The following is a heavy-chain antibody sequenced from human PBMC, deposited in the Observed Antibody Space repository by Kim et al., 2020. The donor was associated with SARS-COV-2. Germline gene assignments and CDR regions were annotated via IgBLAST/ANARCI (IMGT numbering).Heavy chain of an antibody. Sequence: SETLSLTCTVSGVSVSSGSYYWSWIRQPPGKGLEWIGYIYYSGSTNYNPSLKSRVTISVDTSKNQFSLKLSSVTAADTAVYYCATGYSGYMYYFDYWGQGTLVTVSS. CDR3: ATGYSGYMYYFDY. CDR1: GVSVSSGSYY. V-gene: IGHV4-61*01. J-gene: IGHJ4*02. D-gene: IGHD5-12*01. CDR2: IYYSGST.